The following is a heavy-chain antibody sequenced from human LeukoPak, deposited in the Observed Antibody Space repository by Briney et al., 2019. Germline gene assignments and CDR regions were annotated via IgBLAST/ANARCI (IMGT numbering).Heavy chain of an antibody. CDR3: ARGEWELPHDY. J-gene: IGHJ4*02. CDR2: ISSSGSTI. Sequence: GGSLRLSCAASGFTFSDYYMSWLRQAPGKGLEWVSHISSSGSTIYYADSVKGRFTISRDNAKNSLDLQMISLRAEDTAVYYCARGEWELPHDYWGQGTLVTVSS. V-gene: IGHV3-11*01. D-gene: IGHD1-26*01. CDR1: GFTFSDYY.